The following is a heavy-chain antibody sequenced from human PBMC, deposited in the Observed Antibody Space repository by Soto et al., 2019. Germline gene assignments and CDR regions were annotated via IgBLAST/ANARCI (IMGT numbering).Heavy chain of an antibody. CDR1: NAVIRGGNFY. CDR2: IYYRGST. J-gene: IGHJ4*02. V-gene: IGHV4-39*01. CDR3: ERKKDSSGSDY. Sequence: PSWRVSHSGTVSNAVIRGGNFYWGRIRQPPGKGLEWIGNIYYRGSTYYNPSLKSRVTISVDTSKNQFSLKLSSVTAADTAVYYCERKKDSSGSDYWGQGTLVTVSS. D-gene: IGHD6-19*01.